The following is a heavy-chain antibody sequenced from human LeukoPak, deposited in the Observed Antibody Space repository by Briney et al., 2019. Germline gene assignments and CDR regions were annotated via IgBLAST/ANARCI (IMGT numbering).Heavy chain of an antibody. CDR1: GYTFTSYY. Sequence: ASVKVSCKASGYTFTSYYMHWVRQAPGQGLEWMGIINPSGGSTSYAQKFQGRVTMTRDTSISTAYMELSRLRSDDTAVYYCAREGAAGRYFDYWGQGTLVTVSS. V-gene: IGHV1-46*01. CDR3: AREGAAGRYFDY. D-gene: IGHD6-13*01. CDR2: INPSGGST. J-gene: IGHJ4*02.